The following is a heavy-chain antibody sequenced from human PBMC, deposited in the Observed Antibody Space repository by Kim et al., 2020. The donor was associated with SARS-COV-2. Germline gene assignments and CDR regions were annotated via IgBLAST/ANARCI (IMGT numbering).Heavy chain of an antibody. CDR3: AREYGFSPFFYDY. J-gene: IGHJ4*02. Sequence: YNPSRKSRVTISVDTSKNQFSLKLSSVTAADTAVYYCAREYGFSPFFYDYWGQGTLVTVYS. D-gene: IGHD3-10*01. V-gene: IGHV4-39*07.